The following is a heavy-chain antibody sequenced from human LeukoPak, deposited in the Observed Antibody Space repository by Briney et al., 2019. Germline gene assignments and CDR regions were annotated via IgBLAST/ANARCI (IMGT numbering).Heavy chain of an antibody. CDR3: ARGGSYSFDY. V-gene: IGHV6-1*01. D-gene: IGHD1-26*01. J-gene: IGHJ4*02. CDR1: GDSVSSNNAA. Sequence: SQTLSLTCAISGDSVSSNNAAWNWIRQSPSRGLEWLGSTYYRHQWYNDYAASVISRITINPDTSRNQFSLQLNSVTPEDTALYYCARGGSYSFDYWGQGTLVTVSS. CDR2: TYYRHQWYN.